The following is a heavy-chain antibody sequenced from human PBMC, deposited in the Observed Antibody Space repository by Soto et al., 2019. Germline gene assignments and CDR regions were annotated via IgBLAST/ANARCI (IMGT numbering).Heavy chain of an antibody. J-gene: IGHJ4*02. CDR1: GFTFSSRW. D-gene: IGHD3-10*01. V-gene: IGHV3-74*01. CDR3: AADLVAGSGSLGH. Sequence: EVQLVESGGGSAQPGGSLRLSCAASGFTFSSRWMHWVRQDPGKGLQWVSRIRHDGADANYAAFVGGRFTISRDNTKNTRHLQMNSLRAEDTAVYFCAADLVAGSGSLGHWGQGTLVTVSS. CDR2: IRHDGADA.